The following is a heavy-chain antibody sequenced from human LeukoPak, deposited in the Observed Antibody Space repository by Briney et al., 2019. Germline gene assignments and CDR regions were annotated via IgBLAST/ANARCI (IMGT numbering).Heavy chain of an antibody. V-gene: IGHV3-30*02. CDR2: IRYDGSNK. J-gene: IGHJ4*02. CDR3: AKGDYDSSGYLD. D-gene: IGHD3-22*01. Sequence: GGSLRLSCAASGFTFSSYGMHWVRQAPGKGLEWVAFIRYDGSNKYYADSVKGRFTISRDNSKNTLYLQMNSLRAEDTAVYYCAKGDYDSSGYLDWGQGTLVTVSS. CDR1: GFTFSSYG.